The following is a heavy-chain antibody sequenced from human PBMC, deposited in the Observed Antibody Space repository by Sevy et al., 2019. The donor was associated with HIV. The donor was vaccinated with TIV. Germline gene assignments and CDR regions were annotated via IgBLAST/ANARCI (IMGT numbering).Heavy chain of an antibody. J-gene: IGHJ6*02. CDR2: IIPIFGTA. CDR3: VREGATGNIYYGMDV. Sequence: ASVKVSCKASGGTFSSYAISWVRQAPGQGLEWMGGIIPIFGTANYAQKFQGRVTITADESTSTAYMELSSLRSEDTAVYYCVREGATGNIYYGMDVWGQGTTVTVSS. CDR1: GGTFSSYA. D-gene: IGHD1-26*01. V-gene: IGHV1-69*13.